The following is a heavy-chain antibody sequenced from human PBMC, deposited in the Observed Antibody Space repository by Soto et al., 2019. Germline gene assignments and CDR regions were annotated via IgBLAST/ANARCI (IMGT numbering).Heavy chain of an antibody. CDR1: GYTFTSYD. Sequence: GASVKVSCKASGYTFTSYDINWVRQATGQGLGWMGWMNPNSGNTGYAHKFQGRVTMNRNTSISTAYMELRSLRSEDTAVYYCARDRRRIWFGELFDYYYYGMEVWGQGTTATVS. V-gene: IGHV1-8*01. D-gene: IGHD3-10*01. CDR3: ARDRRRIWFGELFDYYYYGMEV. CDR2: MNPNSGNT. J-gene: IGHJ6*02.